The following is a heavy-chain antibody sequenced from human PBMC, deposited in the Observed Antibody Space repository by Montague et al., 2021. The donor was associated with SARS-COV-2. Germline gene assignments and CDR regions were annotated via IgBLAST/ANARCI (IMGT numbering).Heavy chain of an antibody. D-gene: IGHD4-23*01. Sequence: SKTLSLTCAVYGGSFNGYYWTWIRQSPGKGLEWIAEINHSGTTNYNFNPSLRSRVTISVDTSKSQFSLKLSSVTAADTGVYYCARWDPQTLTLIGLRGKSASDYWGQGTLVTVSS. V-gene: IGHV4-34*01. CDR2: INHSGTT. CDR1: GGSFNGYY. CDR3: ARWDPQTLTLIGLRGKSASDY. J-gene: IGHJ4*02.